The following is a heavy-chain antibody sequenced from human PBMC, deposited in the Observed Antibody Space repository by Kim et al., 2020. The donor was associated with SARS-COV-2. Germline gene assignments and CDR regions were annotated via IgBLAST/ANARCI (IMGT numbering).Heavy chain of an antibody. D-gene: IGHD3-10*01. J-gene: IGHJ4*02. V-gene: IGHV3-7*01. Sequence: GGSLRLSCAASGFTFSSYWMSWVRQAPGKGLEWVANIKQDGSEKYYVDSVKGRFTISRDNAKNSLYLQMNSLRAEDTDVYYCARYHQVLLWFGESFDYWGQGTLVTVSS. CDR2: IKQDGSEK. CDR1: GFTFSSYW. CDR3: ARYHQVLLWFGESFDY.